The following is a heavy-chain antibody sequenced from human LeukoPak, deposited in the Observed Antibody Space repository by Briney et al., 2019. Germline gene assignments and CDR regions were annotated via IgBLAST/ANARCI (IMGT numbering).Heavy chain of an antibody. Sequence: GGSLRLSCAASGFTFSSYAMHWVRQAPGKGLEWVAVISYDGSNKYYADPVKGGFTIYRDNSKNPLYLHMNSLRAEDTAVYYCARGLVNFDYWGQGTLVTVSS. V-gene: IGHV3-30-3*01. CDR1: GFTFSSYA. CDR2: ISYDGSNK. J-gene: IGHJ4*02. D-gene: IGHD3-9*01. CDR3: ARGLVNFDY.